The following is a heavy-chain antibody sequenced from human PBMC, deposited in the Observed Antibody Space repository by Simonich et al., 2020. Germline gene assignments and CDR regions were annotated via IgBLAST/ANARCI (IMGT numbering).Heavy chain of an antibody. CDR1: GFTFSSYE. V-gene: IGHV3-48*03. CDR3: ARDFRLQLVEIGTYYYYGMDV. Sequence: EVQLVESGGGLVQPGGSLRLSCAASGFTFSSYEMNWVRQAPEKGLEWVSYISSSGSTIYYAASVKGRFPSSRDNAKNSLYRKMNSLRAEDTAVYYCARDFRLQLVEIGTYYYYGMDVWGQGTTVTVSS. J-gene: IGHJ6*02. D-gene: IGHD6-6*01. CDR2: ISSSGSTI.